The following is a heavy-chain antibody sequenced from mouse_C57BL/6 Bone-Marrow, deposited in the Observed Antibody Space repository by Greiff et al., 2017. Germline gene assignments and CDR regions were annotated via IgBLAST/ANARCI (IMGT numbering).Heavy chain of an antibody. V-gene: IGHV1-22*01. CDR2: INPNNGGT. CDR3: ANYGNLAWFAY. D-gene: IGHD2-1*01. Sequence: EVKLVESGPELVKPGASVKMSCQASGYTFTDYNMHWVKQSHGKSLEWIGYINPNNGGTSYNQKFKGKATLTVNKSSSTAYMELRSLTSEDSAVYYCANYGNLAWFAYWGQGTLVTVSA. CDR1: GYTFTDYN. J-gene: IGHJ3*01.